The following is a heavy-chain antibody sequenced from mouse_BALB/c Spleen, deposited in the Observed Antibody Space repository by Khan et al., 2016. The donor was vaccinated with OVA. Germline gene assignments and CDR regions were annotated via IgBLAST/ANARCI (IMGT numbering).Heavy chain of an antibody. V-gene: IGHV2-9*02. Sequence: QVQLKESGPGLVAPSQSLSITCTVSGFSLTSYGVHWVRQPPGKGLEWLGVIWAGGSTNYNSDLMSRLSISKDNSKSQVFLKMNSLQTDDTTMYYCAREDMITYYFDYWGQGTTLTVSS. CDR2: IWAGGST. D-gene: IGHD2-4*01. CDR3: AREDMITYYFDY. CDR1: GFSLTSYG. J-gene: IGHJ2*01.